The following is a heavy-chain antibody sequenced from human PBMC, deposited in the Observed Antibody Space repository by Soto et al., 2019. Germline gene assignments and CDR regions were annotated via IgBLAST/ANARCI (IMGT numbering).Heavy chain of an antibody. CDR3: ARGSYYDSSGYRNFDY. J-gene: IGHJ4*02. Sequence: PGGSLRLSCAASGFTFSSYGMHWVRQAPGKGLEWVAVIWYDGSNKYYADSVKGRFTISRDNSKNTLYLQMNSLRAEDTAVYYCARGSYYDSSGYRNFDYWGQGTLVTVSS. CDR2: IWYDGSNK. V-gene: IGHV3-33*01. CDR1: GFTFSSYG. D-gene: IGHD3-22*01.